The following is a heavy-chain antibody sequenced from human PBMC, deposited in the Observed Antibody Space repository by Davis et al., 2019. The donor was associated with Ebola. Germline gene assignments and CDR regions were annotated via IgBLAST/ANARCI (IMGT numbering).Heavy chain of an antibody. CDR1: GYTFTSYG. D-gene: IGHD3-3*01. V-gene: IGHV1-18*04. CDR2: ISAYNGNT. Sequence: ASVKVSCKASGYTFTSYGISWVRQAPGQGLEWMGWISAYNGNTNYAQKLQGRVTMTTDTSTSTAYMELRSLRSDDTAVYYCARGPLEWLQHNWFDPWGQGTLVTVSS. CDR3: ARGPLEWLQHNWFDP. J-gene: IGHJ5*02.